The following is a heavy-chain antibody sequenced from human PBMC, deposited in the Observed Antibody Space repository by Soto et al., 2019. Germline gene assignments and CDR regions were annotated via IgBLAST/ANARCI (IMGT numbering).Heavy chain of an antibody. J-gene: IGHJ4*02. CDR1: GFVFTNFW. CDR2: IDTSGHST. CDR3: AKDSWSFDL. V-gene: IGHV3-74*01. Sequence: WGGLRLSCAASGFVFTNFWMHWVRHVPGKGLVWVARIDTSGHSTNYAESVKGRFTISRDNAKNTVSLQMNSLRVEPKGVYYGAKDSWSFDLWSQGSQVTVSS.